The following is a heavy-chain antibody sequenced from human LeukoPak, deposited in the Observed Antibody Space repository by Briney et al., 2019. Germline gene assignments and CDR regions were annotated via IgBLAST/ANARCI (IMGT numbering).Heavy chain of an antibody. CDR3: ASTRRAAVAGRFDS. CDR2: IYDSERT. J-gene: IGHJ4*02. V-gene: IGHV4-59*08. Sequence: SETLSLTCTVAGGSISSYHWNWIRQPPGKGLEWIGYIYDSERTDYSPSLESRVTMSVDESKNQFSLRVHFVSAADTAVYYCASTRRAAVAGRFDSWGQGTLVTVSS. CDR1: GGSISSYH. D-gene: IGHD6-19*01.